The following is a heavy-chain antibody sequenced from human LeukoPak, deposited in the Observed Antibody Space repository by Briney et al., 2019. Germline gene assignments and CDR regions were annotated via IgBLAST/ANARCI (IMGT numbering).Heavy chain of an antibody. D-gene: IGHD3-10*01. CDR3: AKDILHYGSALFDY. V-gene: IGHV3-9*01. J-gene: IGHJ4*02. CDR2: ISGVSDSI. CDR1: GFNFGDYG. Sequence: TGGSLRLSCVASGFNFGDYGMHWVRQRPGKGPEWVSGISGVSDSIGYAGSVKGRFTISRDNGKNYLYLQMNSLRAEDTALYYCAKDILHYGSALFDYWGQGTLVTVSS.